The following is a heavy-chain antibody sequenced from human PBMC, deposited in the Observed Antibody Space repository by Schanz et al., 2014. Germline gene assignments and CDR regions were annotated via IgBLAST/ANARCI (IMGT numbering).Heavy chain of an antibody. CDR2: ISPYNGNT. Sequence: QVQLVQSGAEVKKPGSSMKVSCKASGGTFSTYPINWLRQAPGQGLEWMGWISPYNGNTNYAQKLQGRVTMTRNTSISTAYMELSSLRSEDTAVYYCARGYGDSPTDFWGQGTLVTVSS. CDR1: GGTFSTYP. D-gene: IGHD4-17*01. J-gene: IGHJ4*02. CDR3: ARGYGDSPTDF. V-gene: IGHV1-8*02.